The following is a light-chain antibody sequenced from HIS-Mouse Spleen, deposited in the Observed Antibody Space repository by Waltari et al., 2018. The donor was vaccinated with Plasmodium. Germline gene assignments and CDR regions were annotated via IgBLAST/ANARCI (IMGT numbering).Light chain of an antibody. CDR3: QQYYSYPLT. CDR1: QGIRSY. J-gene: IGKJ4*01. CDR2: AAT. Sequence: AIRLTQSPSSFSAYTGDRVTISCRACQGIRSYLAWYQKKPGKAPKLLIYAATTLQSGGPSRFSGIGSGTDFTLTISCLQTEDFATYYCQQYYSYPLTFGGGTKVEIK. V-gene: IGKV1-8*01.